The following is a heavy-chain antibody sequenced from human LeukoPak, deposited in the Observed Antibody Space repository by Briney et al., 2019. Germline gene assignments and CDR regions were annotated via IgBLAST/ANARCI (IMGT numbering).Heavy chain of an antibody. D-gene: IGHD2-2*01. CDR1: GYSISSGYY. CDR2: IYHSGST. Sequence: PSETLSLTCAVSGYSISSGYYWGWIRQPPGKGLEWIGSIYHSGSTYYNPSLKSRVTISVDTSKNQFSLKLSSVTAADTAVYYCASRSYCSSTSCYDFDYWGQGTLVTVSS. V-gene: IGHV4-38-2*01. J-gene: IGHJ4*02. CDR3: ASRSYCSSTSCYDFDY.